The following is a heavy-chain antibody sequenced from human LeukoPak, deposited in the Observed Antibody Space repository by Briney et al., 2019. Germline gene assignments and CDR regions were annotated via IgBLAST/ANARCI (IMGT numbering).Heavy chain of an antibody. CDR2: IYYSGST. V-gene: IGHV4-59*11. J-gene: IGHJ6*03. CDR3: ARQTRITMIVVVTPYYYYYMDV. Sequence: SETLSLTCTVSGGSISSHYWSWIRQPPGKGLEWIGYIYYSGSTNYNPSLKSRVTISVDTSKNQFSLKLSSVTAADTAVYYCARQTRITMIVVVTPYYYYYMDVWGKGTTVTVSS. D-gene: IGHD3-22*01. CDR1: GGSISSHY.